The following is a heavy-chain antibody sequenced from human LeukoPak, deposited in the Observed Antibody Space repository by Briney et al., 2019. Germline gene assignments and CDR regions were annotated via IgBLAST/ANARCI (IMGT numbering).Heavy chain of an antibody. Sequence: ASVKVSCKASGYTFTGYYMHWVRQAPGQGLEWMGWINPNSGGTNYAQKFQGWVTMTRDTSISTAYMELCRLRSDDTAVYYCARAKAGILGVYYYYGMDVWGQGTTVTVSS. D-gene: IGHD3-16*01. J-gene: IGHJ6*02. CDR2: INPNSGGT. CDR1: GYTFTGYY. CDR3: ARAKAGILGVYYYYGMDV. V-gene: IGHV1-2*04.